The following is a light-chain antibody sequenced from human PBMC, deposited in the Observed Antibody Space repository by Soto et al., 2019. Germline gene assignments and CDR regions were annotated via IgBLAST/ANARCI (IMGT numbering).Light chain of an antibody. CDR1: SSDVGGFNS. V-gene: IGLV2-14*01. CDR2: DVT. CDR3: FSYAGSNTYV. J-gene: IGLJ1*01. Sequence: QSALTRPASVSGSPGQSITISCTGSSSDVGGFNSVSWYQQRPGNAPKVMIYDVTVRPSEVSNRFSGSKSGNTASLTISGLQTEDEADYYCFSYAGSNTYVFGTGTKVTVL.